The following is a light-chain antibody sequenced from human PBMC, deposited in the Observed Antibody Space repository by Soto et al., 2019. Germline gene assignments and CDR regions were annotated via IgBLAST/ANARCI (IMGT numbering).Light chain of an antibody. CDR3: QQRSDWPPIT. Sequence: IVLTQSPGTLSLSPGERATLSCRASQSVSSTYLIWYQQKPGQAPRLLIYDASNRATGIPARFSGSGSGTDFTLTISSLEPEDFAVYYCQQRSDWPPITFGQGTRLEIK. V-gene: IGKV3-11*01. CDR2: DAS. J-gene: IGKJ5*01. CDR1: QSVSSTY.